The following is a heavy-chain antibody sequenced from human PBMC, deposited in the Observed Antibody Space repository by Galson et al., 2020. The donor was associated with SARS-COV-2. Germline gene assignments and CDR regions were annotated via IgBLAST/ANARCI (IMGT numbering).Heavy chain of an antibody. D-gene: IGHD1-1*01. V-gene: IGHV3-21*01. CDR2: ISSSSSYI. J-gene: IGHJ4*02. Sequence: GGSLRLSCAASGFTFSSYSMNWVRQAPGKGLEWVSSISSSSSYIYYADSVKGRFTISRDNAKNSLYLQMNSLRAEDTAVYYCALGNGAPLEHDYWGQGTLVTVSS. CDR3: ALGNGAPLEHDY. CDR1: GFTFSSYS.